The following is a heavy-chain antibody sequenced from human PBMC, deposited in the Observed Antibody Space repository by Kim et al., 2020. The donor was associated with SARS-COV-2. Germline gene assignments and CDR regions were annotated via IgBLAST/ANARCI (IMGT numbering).Heavy chain of an antibody. D-gene: IGHD6-13*01. CDR1: GFTFSSYG. Sequence: GGSLRLSCAASGFTFSSYGMHWVRQAPGKGLEWVAVISYDGSNKYYADSVKGRFTISRDNSKNTLYLQMNSLRAEDTAVYYCAKSGKSSSWSGVDFDYWGQGTLVTVSS. J-gene: IGHJ4*02. CDR2: ISYDGSNK. CDR3: AKSGKSSSWSGVDFDY. V-gene: IGHV3-30*18.